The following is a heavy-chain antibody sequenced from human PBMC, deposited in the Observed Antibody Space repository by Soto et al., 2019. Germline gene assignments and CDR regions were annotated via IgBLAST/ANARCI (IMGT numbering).Heavy chain of an antibody. J-gene: IGHJ4*02. V-gene: IGHV3-30-3*01. D-gene: IGHD5-18*01. CDR2: ISYDGSNK. CDR1: GFTFSSYA. Sequence: QVQLVESGGGVVQPGRSLRLSCAASGFTFSSYAMHWVRQAPGKGLEWVAVISYDGSNKYYADSVKGRFTISRDNSKNTLYLQMNSLRAEDTAVYYCARDRGSYGRPFDYWGQGTLVTVSS. CDR3: ARDRGSYGRPFDY.